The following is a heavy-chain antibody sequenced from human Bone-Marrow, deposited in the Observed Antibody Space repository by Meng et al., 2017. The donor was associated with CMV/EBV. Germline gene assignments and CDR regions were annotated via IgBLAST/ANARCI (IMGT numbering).Heavy chain of an antibody. CDR1: GFTFSSYA. Sequence: GESLKISCAASGFTFSSYAMHWVRQAPGKGLEWVAVISYDGSNKYYADSVKGRFTISRDNSKNTLYLQMNSLRAEDTAVYYCARRGGVYCGGDCYDYYAMDVWGQGTTVTVSS. D-gene: IGHD2-21*01. CDR2: ISYDGSNK. CDR3: ARRGGVYCGGDCYDYYAMDV. V-gene: IGHV3-30*04. J-gene: IGHJ6*02.